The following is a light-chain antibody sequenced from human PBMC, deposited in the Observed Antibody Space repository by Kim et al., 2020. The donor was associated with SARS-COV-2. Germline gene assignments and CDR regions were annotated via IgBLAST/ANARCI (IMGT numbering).Light chain of an antibody. Sequence: SPRESATLSCRASQSVGRNLAWYQQKRGQAPRLVIYGASTRAAGVPARFSGGGYGTEFTLTISSLQSEDFAVYYCQQYNNWPPLAFGPGTKVDIK. CDR1: QSVGRN. V-gene: IGKV3-15*01. J-gene: IGKJ3*01. CDR3: QQYNNWPPLA. CDR2: GAS.